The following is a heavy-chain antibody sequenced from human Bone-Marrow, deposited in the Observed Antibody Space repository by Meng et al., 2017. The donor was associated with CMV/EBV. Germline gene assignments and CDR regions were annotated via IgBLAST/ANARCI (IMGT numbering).Heavy chain of an antibody. CDR1: GFTFSSYW. V-gene: IGHV3-7*01. CDR2: IKQDGSEK. D-gene: IGHD1-26*01. Sequence: GESLKISCAASGFTFSSYWMSWVRQAPGKGLEWVANIKQDGSEKYYVDSVKGRFTISRDNAKNSLYLQMNSLRAEDTAVYYCASVYSGGYLRWEKHFDYWGQGTRVTVSS. CDR3: ASVYSGGYLRWEKHFDY. J-gene: IGHJ4*02.